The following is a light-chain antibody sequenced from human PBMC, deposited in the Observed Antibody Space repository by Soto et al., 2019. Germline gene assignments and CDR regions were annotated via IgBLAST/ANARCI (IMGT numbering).Light chain of an antibody. CDR1: TGPVTSGHY. CDR3: LLSYSGARAGVV. CDR2: DTS. J-gene: IGLJ2*01. V-gene: IGLV7-46*01. Sequence: QAVVTQEPSLTVSPGGTVTLTCGSSTGPVTSGHYPYWFQQKPGQAPRTLIYDTSNKNSWTPACFSGSLLGGKAALTLSGAQPEDEAEYYCLLSYSGARAGVVFGGGTKLTVL.